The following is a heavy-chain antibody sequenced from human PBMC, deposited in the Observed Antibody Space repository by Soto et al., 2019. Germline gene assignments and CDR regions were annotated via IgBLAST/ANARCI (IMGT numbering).Heavy chain of an antibody. V-gene: IGHV4-31*03. D-gene: IGHD3-10*01. CDR1: GGSISTGGYY. J-gene: IGHJ4*02. CDR2: IYYRGST. Sequence: QVQLQESGPGLVKPSQTLSLTCTVSGGSISTGGYYWTWIRQHPGKGLEWIGYIYYRGSTYYNPSLRGRVTISVDTSKTQFSLKLSSVTAADTAVYCCARGLSGTLFDNWGQGTLVNVSS. CDR3: ARGLSGTLFDN.